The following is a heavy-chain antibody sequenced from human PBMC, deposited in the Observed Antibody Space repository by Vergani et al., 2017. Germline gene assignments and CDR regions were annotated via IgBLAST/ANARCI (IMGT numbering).Heavy chain of an antibody. Sequence: QVQLQESGPGLVKPSETLSLTCTVSGGSISSYYWSWIRQPPGKGLEWIGYIYYSGSTNYNPSLNSRVTISVDTSKNQFSLKLSSVTAADTAVYYCAEGHSYFDYWGQGTLVTVSS. V-gene: IGHV4-59*01. J-gene: IGHJ4*02. CDR1: GGSISSYY. CDR2: IYYSGST. D-gene: IGHD1-26*01. CDR3: AEGHSYFDY.